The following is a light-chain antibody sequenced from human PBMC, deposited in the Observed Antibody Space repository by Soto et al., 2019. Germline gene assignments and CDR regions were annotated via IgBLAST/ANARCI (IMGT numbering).Light chain of an antibody. V-gene: IGKV3-20*01. CDR3: QQYGSSPPIT. Sequence: VMTQSPGTLSLSPGERATLSWRASQSVSSSYLAWYQQKPGQAPRLLLYGASSRATGIPDRFSGSGSGTDLTLTISRLEPEDFAVYYCQQYGSSPPITFGQGTRLEIK. J-gene: IGKJ5*01. CDR2: GAS. CDR1: QSVSSSY.